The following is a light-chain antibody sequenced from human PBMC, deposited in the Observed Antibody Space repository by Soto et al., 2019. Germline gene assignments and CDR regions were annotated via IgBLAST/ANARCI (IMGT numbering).Light chain of an antibody. CDR1: QSVNAN. J-gene: IGKJ1*01. CDR2: GAS. Sequence: EVVMTQSPATLSVTTGERATLSCRASQSVNANLAWYQQKPGQAPRLIIHGASNRATGIPARFSGSGFGTEFILTISSLQSEDFAVYYCQQYNTWLWTFGQGTKVEI. CDR3: QQYNTWLWT. V-gene: IGKV3-15*01.